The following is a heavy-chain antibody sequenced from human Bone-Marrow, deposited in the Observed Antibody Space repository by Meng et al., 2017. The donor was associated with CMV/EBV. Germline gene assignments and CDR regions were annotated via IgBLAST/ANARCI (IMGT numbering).Heavy chain of an antibody. CDR1: GGSITSGGYY. Sequence: SETLSLTCTVSGGSITSGGYYWSWIRQHPGKGLEWIGYIYYGGSTYYNPSLKSRVSISVDTSKNQFSLKLSSVTAADTAVYYCARLLYYYGMDVWGQGTTVTVSS. V-gene: IGHV4-31*03. J-gene: IGHJ6*02. CDR3: ARLLYYYGMDV. CDR2: IYYGGST.